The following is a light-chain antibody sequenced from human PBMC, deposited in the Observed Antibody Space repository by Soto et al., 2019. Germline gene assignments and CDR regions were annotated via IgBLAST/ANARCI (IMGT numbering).Light chain of an antibody. CDR2: GAS. CDR1: QDIAGY. V-gene: IGKV1-8*01. J-gene: IGKJ5*01. CDR3: QQYDSFPIT. Sequence: GDRVTITCLASQDIAGYLAWYQHKPGRTPELLIHGASRLQSGVPARFSGSGSGTDFTVTISSLQPEDIATYYCQQYDSFPITFGQGTRLEI.